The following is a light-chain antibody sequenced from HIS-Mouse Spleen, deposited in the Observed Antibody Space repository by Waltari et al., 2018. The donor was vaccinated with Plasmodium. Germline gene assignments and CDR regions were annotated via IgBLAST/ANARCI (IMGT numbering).Light chain of an antibody. CDR1: QRVSSN. Sequence: EIVMTQSPATLSVSPGERATLSCRASQRVSSNLAWYQQKPGQAPMLLIDGASTRATGIPARFSGSGSGTEFTLTISSLQSEDFAVYYCQQYNNWSFTFGPGTKVDIK. CDR3: QQYNNWSFT. CDR2: GAS. V-gene: IGKV3-15*01. J-gene: IGKJ3*01.